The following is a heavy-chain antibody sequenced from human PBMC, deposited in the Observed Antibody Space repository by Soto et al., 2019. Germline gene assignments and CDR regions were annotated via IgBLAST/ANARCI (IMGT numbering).Heavy chain of an antibody. CDR1: GGSFSGYY. J-gene: IGHJ6*02. V-gene: IGHV4-34*01. CDR3: ARATKIPYYYYYGMDV. CDR2: INHSGST. Sequence: SETLSLTCAVYGGSFSGYYWSWIRPPPGKGLEWIGEINHSGSTNYNPSLKSRVTISVDTSKNQFSLKLSSVTAADTAVYYCARATKIPYYYYYGMDVWGQGATVT.